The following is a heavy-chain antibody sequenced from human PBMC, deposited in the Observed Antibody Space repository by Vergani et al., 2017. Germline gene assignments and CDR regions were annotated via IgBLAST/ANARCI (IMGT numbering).Heavy chain of an antibody. CDR2: ISAYNGNT. D-gene: IGHD6-6*01. Sequence: QVQLVQSGAEVKKPGSSVKVSCKASGGTFSSYAISWVRQAPGQGLEWMGWISAYNGNTNYAQKLQCRVTMTTDKSTSTAYMELRSLRSDDTAVYYCARQSGYSSSSSLSYWGQGTLVTVSS. J-gene: IGHJ4*02. CDR3: ARQSGYSSSSSLSY. CDR1: GGTFSSYA. V-gene: IGHV1-18*01.